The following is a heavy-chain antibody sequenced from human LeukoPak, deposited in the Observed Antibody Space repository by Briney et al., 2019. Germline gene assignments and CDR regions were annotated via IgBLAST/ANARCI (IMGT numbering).Heavy chain of an antibody. Sequence: PGGSLRLSCAASGFTFRSSYMSWVRQAPGKGLEWVSVIYSGGSPDYADSAKGRFTISSDNSKNTLYLQMNSLRVEDTAVYYCARDRADNSGYYFGSLWGQGTMVTVSS. D-gene: IGHD3-22*01. CDR3: ARDRADNSGYYFGSL. V-gene: IGHV3-53*01. J-gene: IGHJ3*01. CDR2: IYSGGSP. CDR1: GFTFRSSY.